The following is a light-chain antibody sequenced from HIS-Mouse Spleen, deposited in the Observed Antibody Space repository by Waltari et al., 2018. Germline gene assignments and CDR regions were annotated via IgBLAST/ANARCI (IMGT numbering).Light chain of an antibody. CDR2: EGS. Sequence: QSALTQPASVSGSPGQSITISCTGTSSYVGSYTLVSWYQHHPGKAPKLMIYEGSQRPSGVSNRLAGSKSGNTASLTIAGLQAEDEADYYCCSYAGSSTWVFGGGTKLTVL. CDR3: CSYAGSSTWV. V-gene: IGLV2-23*01. CDR1: SSYVGSYTL. J-gene: IGLJ3*02.